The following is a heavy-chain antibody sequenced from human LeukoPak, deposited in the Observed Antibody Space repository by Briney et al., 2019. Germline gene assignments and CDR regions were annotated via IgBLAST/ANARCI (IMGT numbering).Heavy chain of an antibody. J-gene: IGHJ4*02. D-gene: IGHD5-24*01. CDR3: ARVMATISQDYFDF. CDR2: ISHDGSNK. V-gene: IGHV3-30*04. CDR1: GFTFSSYA. Sequence: RGSLRLSCAASGFTFSSYAMHWVRQAPGKGLEWVAVISHDGSNKYYADSVKGRFTISRDNSKNTLFLQMNSLRAEDTAVYYCARVMATISQDYFDFWGQGTLVTVSS.